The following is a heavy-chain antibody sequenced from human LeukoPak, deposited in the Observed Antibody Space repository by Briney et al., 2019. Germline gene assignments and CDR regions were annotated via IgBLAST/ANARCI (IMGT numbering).Heavy chain of an antibody. V-gene: IGHV1-2*02. J-gene: IGHJ4*02. D-gene: IGHD3-10*01. CDR2: INPNSGGT. CDR3: ARQDYYGSGSYID. Sequence: ASVKVSCKASGYTFTGYYMHWVRQAPGQGLEWMGWINPNSGGTNYAQKFQGRVTMTRDTSISTAYMELSSLRSEDTAVYYCARQDYYGSGSYIDWGQGTLVTVSS. CDR1: GYTFTGYY.